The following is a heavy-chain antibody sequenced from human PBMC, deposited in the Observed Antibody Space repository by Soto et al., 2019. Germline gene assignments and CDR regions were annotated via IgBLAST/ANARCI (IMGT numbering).Heavy chain of an antibody. CDR2: IYYSGST. Sequence: SETLSLTCTVSGGSIASGGYYWTWIRQHPGEGLEWIGYIYYSGSTYYNPSLKSRVTISVDTSKNLFSLKLSSVTAADTAMYYCARGGGEDYHDSTYQAFDVWGQGTMVTVSS. D-gene: IGHD3-22*01. CDR3: ARGGGEDYHDSTYQAFDV. V-gene: IGHV4-31*03. CDR1: GGSIASGGYY. J-gene: IGHJ3*01.